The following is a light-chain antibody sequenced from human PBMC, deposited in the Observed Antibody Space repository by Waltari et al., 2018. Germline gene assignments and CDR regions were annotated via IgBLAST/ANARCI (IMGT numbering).Light chain of an antibody. CDR2: RNT. CDR1: SPNLGSNF. CDR3: AAWDDSLSGPV. Sequence: QSVLTPPPSASGTPGQRVTIPCSGSSPNLGSNFVSWSHQPPGTAPKLLIYRNTQRPSGVPDRFSGSKSGTSASLAISGLRSEDEADYYCAAWDDSLSGPVFGGGTKLTVL. V-gene: IGLV1-47*01. J-gene: IGLJ2*01.